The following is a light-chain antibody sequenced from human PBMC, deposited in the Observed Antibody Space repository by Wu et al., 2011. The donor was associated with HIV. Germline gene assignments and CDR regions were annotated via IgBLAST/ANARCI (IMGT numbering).Light chain of an antibody. Sequence: ATLSCRASQNLNNSLAWYQQKPGQAPRLLIYDAFNRDTGIPARFSGSGSGTDFTLIISNLEPEDFAVYYCQQRRSWPLTFGQGTRLEIK. CDR1: QNLNNS. CDR2: DAF. CDR3: QQRRSWPLT. J-gene: IGKJ5*01. V-gene: IGKV3-11*01.